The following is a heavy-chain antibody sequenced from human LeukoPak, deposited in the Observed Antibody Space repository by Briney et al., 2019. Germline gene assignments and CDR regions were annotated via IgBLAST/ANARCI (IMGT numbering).Heavy chain of an antibody. CDR1: GYTFTNYY. J-gene: IGHJ4*02. Sequence: ASVKVSCKASGYTFTNYYMHWVRRAPGQGLEWMGIINPSGGSTRSAQNFQDRVTMTRDTSTSTVYMELSSLRSEDTAVYYCARGPATATAWPFDSWGQGTPVTVSS. CDR3: ARGPATATAWPFDS. D-gene: IGHD6-13*01. CDR2: INPSGGST. V-gene: IGHV1-46*01.